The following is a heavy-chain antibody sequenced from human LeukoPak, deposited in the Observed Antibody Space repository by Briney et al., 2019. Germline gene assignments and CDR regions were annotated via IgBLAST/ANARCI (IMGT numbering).Heavy chain of an antibody. D-gene: IGHD1-1*01. V-gene: IGHV4-59*01. CDR2: IYYSGST. J-gene: IGHJ5*02. Sequence: SETLSLTCTVSGGSISSYYWSWIRQPPGKGLEWIGYIYYSGSTNYNPSHKSRVTISVDTSKNQFSLKLSSVPAADTAVYYCARGQLERRGWFDPWGQGTLVTVSS. CDR3: ARGQLERRGWFDP. CDR1: GGSISSYY.